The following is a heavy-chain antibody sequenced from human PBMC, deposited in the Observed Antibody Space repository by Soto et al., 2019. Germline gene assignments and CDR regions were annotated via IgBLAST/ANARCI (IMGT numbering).Heavy chain of an antibody. V-gene: IGHV3-33*01. CDR2: IWYDGSNE. J-gene: IGHJ4*02. D-gene: IGHD3-3*01. CDR1: GFTFISYG. CDR3: ARDADFWSGPTILD. Sequence: GGSLRLSCAASGFTFISYGMHWVRQAPGKGLEWVAVIWYDGSNEYYADSVKGRFTISRDNSKNTLYLQMNSLRAEDTAVYYCARDADFWSGPTILDWGQGTLVTVSS.